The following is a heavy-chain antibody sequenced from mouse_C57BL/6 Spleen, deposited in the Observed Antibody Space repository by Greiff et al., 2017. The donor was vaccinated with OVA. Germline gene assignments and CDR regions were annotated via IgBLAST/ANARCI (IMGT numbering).Heavy chain of an antibody. Sequence: EVQLQQSGPELVKPGASVKISCKASGYTFTDYYMNWVKQSHGKSLEWIGDINPNNGGTSYNQKFKGKATLTVDKSSSTAYMELRSLTSEDSAVYYCARNPYGNYVAWFAYWGQGTLVTVSA. V-gene: IGHV1-26*01. J-gene: IGHJ3*01. CDR1: GYTFTDYY. CDR2: INPNNGGT. CDR3: ARNPYGNYVAWFAY. D-gene: IGHD2-1*01.